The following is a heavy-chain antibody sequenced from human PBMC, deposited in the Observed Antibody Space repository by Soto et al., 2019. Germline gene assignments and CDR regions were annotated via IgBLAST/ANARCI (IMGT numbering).Heavy chain of an antibody. V-gene: IGHV3-30*04. CDR3: AKGVLFYYYYGMDV. J-gene: IGHJ6*02. CDR1: AFTFGDYA. D-gene: IGHD1-1*01. CDR2: ISYDGSNK. Sequence: GGSLRLSCTVSAFTFGDYAMSWFRQAPGKGLEWVAVISYDGSNKYYADSVKGRFTISRDNSKNTLYLQMNSLRAEDTAVYYCAKGVLFYYYYGMDVWGQGTTVTVSS.